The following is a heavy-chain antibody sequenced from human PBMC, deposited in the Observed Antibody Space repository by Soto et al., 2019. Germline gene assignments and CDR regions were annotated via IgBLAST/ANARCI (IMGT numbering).Heavy chain of an antibody. CDR3: AKSPHYDFWSGPNDY. D-gene: IGHD3-3*01. CDR2: ISGSGGST. Sequence: GRSLRLSWAASGFTFSSYARSWVRQSPGKGLEWVSAISGSGGSTYYADSVKGRFTISRDNSKNTLYVQMNSLRAEDTAVYYCAKSPHYDFWSGPNDYLGKGTLVTVSS. V-gene: IGHV3-23*01. J-gene: IGHJ4*02. CDR1: GFTFSSYA.